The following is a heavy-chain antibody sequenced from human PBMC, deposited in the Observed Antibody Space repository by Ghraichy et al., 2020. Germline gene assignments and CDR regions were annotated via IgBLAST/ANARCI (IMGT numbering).Heavy chain of an antibody. D-gene: IGHD4-17*01. Sequence: GGSLRLSCAASGFTFSNYWMNWVRQAPGKGLEWVANINQDESEKKYVDSAKGRFTISRDNVKSSLHLQMNSLRVEDTAIYYCARVDYYGDVAVYWGQGILVTVSS. CDR1: GFTFSNYW. V-gene: IGHV3-7*01. CDR2: INQDESEK. CDR3: ARVDYYGDVAVY. J-gene: IGHJ4*02.